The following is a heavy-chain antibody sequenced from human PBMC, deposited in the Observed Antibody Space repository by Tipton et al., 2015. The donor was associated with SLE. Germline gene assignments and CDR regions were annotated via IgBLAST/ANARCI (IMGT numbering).Heavy chain of an antibody. V-gene: IGHV3-53*05. CDR1: GFTVSSNY. Sequence: SLKLSCAASGFTVSSNYMSWVRQAPGKGLEWVSVIYSGGSTYYADSVKGRFTISRDNSKNTLYLQMNSPRAEDTAVYYCARETTYYDFWSGYYRGGNYFDYWGQGTLVTVSS. CDR2: IYSGGST. D-gene: IGHD3-3*01. CDR3: ARETTYYDFWSGYYRGGNYFDY. J-gene: IGHJ4*02.